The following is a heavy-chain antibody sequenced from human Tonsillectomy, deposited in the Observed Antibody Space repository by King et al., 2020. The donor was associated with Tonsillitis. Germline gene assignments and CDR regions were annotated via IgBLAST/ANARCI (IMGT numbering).Heavy chain of an antibody. CDR2: ISSSGRTI. Sequence: VQLVESGGGLVQPGGSLRLSCAASGFTFSSYEMNWVRQAPGKGLEWVSFISSSGRTIYYGDSVKGRFTISRDNAKNSLYLQMNTLRAEETAIYYCAREDGDADAFDIWGQGTMVTVSS. D-gene: IGHD5-24*01. J-gene: IGHJ3*02. CDR3: AREDGDADAFDI. V-gene: IGHV3-48*03. CDR1: GFTFSSYE.